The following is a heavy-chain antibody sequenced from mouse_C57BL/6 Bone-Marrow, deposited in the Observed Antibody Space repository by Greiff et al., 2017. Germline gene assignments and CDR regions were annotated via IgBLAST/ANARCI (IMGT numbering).Heavy chain of an antibody. CDR1: GYTFTTYP. J-gene: IGHJ3*01. V-gene: IGHV1-47*01. Sequence: VKLVESGAELVKPGASVKMSCKASGYTFTTYPIEWMKQNHGKSLEWIGNFHPYNDDTKYNEKFKGKATLTVEKSSSTVYLELSRLTSDDSAVYYCARGDGNYVSWFAYWGQGTLVTVSA. CDR2: FHPYNDDT. D-gene: IGHD2-1*01. CDR3: ARGDGNYVSWFAY.